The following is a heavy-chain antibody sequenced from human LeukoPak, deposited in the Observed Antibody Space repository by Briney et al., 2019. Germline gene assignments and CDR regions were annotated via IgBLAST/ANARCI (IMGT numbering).Heavy chain of an antibody. J-gene: IGHJ4*02. CDR3: AREFLYCSGGSCYLGLYDY. CDR1: GGSISSSSYY. D-gene: IGHD2-15*01. V-gene: IGHV4-39*01. Sequence: SETLSLTCTVSGGSISSSSYYWGWIRQPPGKGLERIGSIYYSGSTYYNPSLKSRVTISVDTSKNQFSLKLSSVTAADTAVYYCAREFLYCSGGSCYLGLYDYWGQGTLVTVSS. CDR2: IYYSGST.